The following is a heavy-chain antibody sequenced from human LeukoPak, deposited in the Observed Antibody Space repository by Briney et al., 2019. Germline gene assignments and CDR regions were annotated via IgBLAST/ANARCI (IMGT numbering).Heavy chain of an antibody. Sequence: PGGSLRLSCAASGFTFSSYGMSWVRQAPGKGLEWVSAISGSGGSTYYADSVKGRFTISRDNAKNSLYLQMNSLRAEDTAVYYCAREGLQYSSGWYGRSRYYYYMDVWGKGTTVTVSS. D-gene: IGHD6-19*01. J-gene: IGHJ6*03. CDR1: GFTFSSYG. CDR3: AREGLQYSSGWYGRSRYYYYMDV. V-gene: IGHV3-23*01. CDR2: ISGSGGST.